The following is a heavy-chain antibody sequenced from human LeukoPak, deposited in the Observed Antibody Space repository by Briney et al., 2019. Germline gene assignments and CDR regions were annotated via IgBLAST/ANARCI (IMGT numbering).Heavy chain of an antibody. CDR1: GGTFSSYA. CDR3: ARGSLYYYDSSGESPFDP. V-gene: IGHV1-69*04. J-gene: IGHJ5*02. Sequence: SVKVSCKASGGTFSSYAINWVRQAPGQGLEWMGRIIPILGIANYAQKFQGRVTITADKSTSTAYMELSSLRSEDTAVYYCARGSLYYYDSSGESPFDPWGQGTLVTVSS. CDR2: IIPILGIA. D-gene: IGHD3-22*01.